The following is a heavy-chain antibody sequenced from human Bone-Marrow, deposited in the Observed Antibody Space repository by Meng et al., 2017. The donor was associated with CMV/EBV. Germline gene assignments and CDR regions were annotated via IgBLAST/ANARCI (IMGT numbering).Heavy chain of an antibody. J-gene: IGHJ6*02. CDR1: GFTFSSYS. D-gene: IGHD3-10*01. CDR3: VRVSGTSSQYRPMDV. V-gene: IGHV3-21*01. Sequence: GGSLRLSCAASGFTFSSYSMNWVRQAPGKGLEWVSSISSSSSYIYYADSVKGRFTISRDNAKNSLYLQMNSLGAEDTAVYYCVRVSGTSSQYRPMDVWGQGTTVTVSS. CDR2: ISSSSSYI.